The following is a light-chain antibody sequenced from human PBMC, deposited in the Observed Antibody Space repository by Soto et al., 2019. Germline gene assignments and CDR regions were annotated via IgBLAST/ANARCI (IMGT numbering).Light chain of an antibody. CDR3: QQYGSSGT. CDR1: QSISRS. J-gene: IGKJ1*01. CDR2: DAS. Sequence: EIVLTQSPAVLSVSPGERATLSCRASQSISRSLAWYQQKPGQAPRLLISDASTRATGIPARFSGSGSGTEFTLTISSLQSEDFAVYYCQQYGSSGTCGQGTKVDIK. V-gene: IGKV3-15*01.